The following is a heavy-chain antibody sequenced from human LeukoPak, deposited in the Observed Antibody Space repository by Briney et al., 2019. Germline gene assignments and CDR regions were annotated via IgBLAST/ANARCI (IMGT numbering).Heavy chain of an antibody. J-gene: IGHJ4*02. D-gene: IGHD3-22*01. CDR2: IYYSGST. CDR1: GGSISSGGYY. Sequence: SETLSLTCTVSGGSISSGGYYWSWIRQHPGKGLEWIGYIYYSGSTYYNPSLKSRVTISVDTSKDQFSLKLSSVTAADTAVYYCARGLYYYDSSGYYYWGQGTLVTVSS. V-gene: IGHV4-31*03. CDR3: ARGLYYYDSSGYYY.